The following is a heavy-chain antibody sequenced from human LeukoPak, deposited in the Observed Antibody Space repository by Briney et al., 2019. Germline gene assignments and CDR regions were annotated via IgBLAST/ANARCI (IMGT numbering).Heavy chain of an antibody. CDR2: ISNSGRTI. D-gene: IGHD2-15*01. J-gene: IGHJ4*02. V-gene: IGHV3-11*01. Sequence: GGSLRLSCTVSGFTFSDYYMSWVRQAPGKGLEWVSYISNSGRTIYYADSVKGRFTISRDNAKNSLYLQMDSLRAEDAAVYYCARAGYCSRGICYSFDYWGQGTLVTVSS. CDR1: GFTFSDYY. CDR3: ARAGYCSRGICYSFDY.